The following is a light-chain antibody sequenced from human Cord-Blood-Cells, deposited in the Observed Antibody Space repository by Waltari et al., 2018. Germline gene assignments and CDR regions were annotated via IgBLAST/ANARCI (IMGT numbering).Light chain of an antibody. Sequence: EIVLTQSPGTLSLSPGERATLSCRASQSVSSSYFAWYQQKPGQAPRLLIYGASSRATGSPDRFSGSGSGTDFTLTISRLEPEDFAVYYCQQYGSSPYTFGQGTKLEIK. CDR2: GAS. CDR3: QQYGSSPYT. J-gene: IGKJ2*01. V-gene: IGKV3-20*01. CDR1: QSVSSSY.